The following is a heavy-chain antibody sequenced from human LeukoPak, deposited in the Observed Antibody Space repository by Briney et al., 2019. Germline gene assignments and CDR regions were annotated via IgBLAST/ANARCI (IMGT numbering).Heavy chain of an antibody. D-gene: IGHD3-22*01. Sequence: GGSLSLSCAASGFTFSSYAMHWVRQAPGKGLEWVAVISYDGSNKYYADSVKGRFTISRDNSKNTLYLQMSSLRAEDTAVYYCARGPLYYSDSRGNPGDHWGQGTLVTVSS. CDR2: ISYDGSNK. CDR3: ARGPLYYSDSRGNPGDH. V-gene: IGHV3-30*04. CDR1: GFTFSSYA. J-gene: IGHJ4*02.